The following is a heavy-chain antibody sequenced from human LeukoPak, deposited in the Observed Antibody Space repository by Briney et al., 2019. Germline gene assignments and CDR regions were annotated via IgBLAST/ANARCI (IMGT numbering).Heavy chain of an antibody. CDR3: ARPKYSSSWDAFGI. D-gene: IGHD6-13*01. J-gene: IGHJ3*02. V-gene: IGHV1-2*02. Sequence: ASVKVSCKASGYTFAGYYIHWVRQAPGQGLEWMGWINPNSGDTKYAQKFQGRVTMTRDTSISTAYMELSRLRSDDTAVYYCARPKYSSSWDAFGIWGPGTMVTVSS. CDR1: GYTFAGYY. CDR2: INPNSGDT.